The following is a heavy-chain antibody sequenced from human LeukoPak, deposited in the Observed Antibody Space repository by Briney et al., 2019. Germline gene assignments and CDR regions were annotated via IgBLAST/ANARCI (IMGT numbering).Heavy chain of an antibody. CDR1: AFTFSSYW. V-gene: IGHV3-7*01. CDR2: IKQDGSEK. Sequence: PGGSLRLSCAASAFTFSSYWMSWVRQAPGKGLEWVANIKQDGSEKYYVDSVKGRFTISRDNAKNSLYLQMNSLRAEDTAVYYCVRGWGLDYWGQGTLVTVSS. D-gene: IGHD3-10*01. J-gene: IGHJ4*02. CDR3: VRGWGLDY.